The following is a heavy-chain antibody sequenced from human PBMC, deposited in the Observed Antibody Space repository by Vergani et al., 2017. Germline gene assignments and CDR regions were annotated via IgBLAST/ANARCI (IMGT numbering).Heavy chain of an antibody. CDR1: GFTFSSYG. CDR2: IWYDGSNK. D-gene: IGHD3-10*01. Sequence: QVQLVESGGGVVQPGRSLRLSCAASGFTFSSYGMHWVRQAPGKGLEWVAVIWYDGSNKYYADSVKGRFTISRDNSKNTLYLQMNSLRAEDTAVYYCAKGVGGSGSYPYYYYYYYMDVWGKGP. V-gene: IGHV3-33*06. J-gene: IGHJ6*03. CDR3: AKGVGGSGSYPYYYYYYYMDV.